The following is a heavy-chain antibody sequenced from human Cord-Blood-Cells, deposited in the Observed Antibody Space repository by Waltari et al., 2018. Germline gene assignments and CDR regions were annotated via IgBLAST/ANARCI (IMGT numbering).Heavy chain of an antibody. Sequence: QVQLQQWGAGLLKPSETLSLTCAVYGGSFSGYYWSWIRQPPGKGLEWIGEINHIESTNYHPSLKSRVTISVDASKNQFSLKLSSVTAADTAVYYCARDYYYGSGSYSRFDPWGQGTLVTVSS. J-gene: IGHJ5*02. CDR3: ARDYYYGSGSYSRFDP. D-gene: IGHD3-10*01. V-gene: IGHV4-34*01. CDR2: INHIEST. CDR1: GGSFSGYY.